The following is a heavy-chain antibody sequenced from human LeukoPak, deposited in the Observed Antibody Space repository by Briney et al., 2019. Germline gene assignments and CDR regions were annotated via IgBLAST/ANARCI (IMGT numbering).Heavy chain of an antibody. CDR1: GFTFSSYS. CDR2: IYSGGST. CDR3: ARGEGLFDY. J-gene: IGHJ4*02. V-gene: IGHV3-53*01. Sequence: PGGSLRLSCAASGFTFSSYSMNWVRQAPGKGLEWVSVIYSGGSTYYADSVKGRFTISRDNSKNTLYLQMNSLRAEDTAVYYCARGEGLFDYWGQGTLVTVSS.